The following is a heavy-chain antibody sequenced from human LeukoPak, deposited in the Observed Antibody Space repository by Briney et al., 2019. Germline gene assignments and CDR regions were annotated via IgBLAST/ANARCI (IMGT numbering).Heavy chain of an antibody. CDR3: ARGVCYDSSGYNYWYFDL. V-gene: IGHV1-8*03. J-gene: IGHJ2*01. D-gene: IGHD3-22*01. Sequence: ASVKVSCKASGYTFTSYDTDWVRQATGQGLEWMGWMNPNSGNTGYAQKFQGRVTITRNTSISTAYMELSSLRSEDTAVYYCARGVCYDSSGYNYWYFDLWGRGTLVTVSS. CDR1: GYTFTSYD. CDR2: MNPNSGNT.